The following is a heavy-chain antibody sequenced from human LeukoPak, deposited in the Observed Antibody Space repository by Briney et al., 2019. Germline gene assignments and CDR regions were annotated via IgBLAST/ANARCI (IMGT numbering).Heavy chain of an antibody. J-gene: IGHJ6*03. CDR2: ISWDGGST. CDR3: ARDDYDRTYYYYYMDV. CDR1: GFTFDDYA. V-gene: IGHV3-43D*03. D-gene: IGHD4-17*01. Sequence: GGSLRLSCAASGFTFDDYAMHWVRQAPGKGLEWVSLISWDGGSTYYADSVKGRFTISRDNSKNSLYLQMNSLRAEDTAVYYCARDDYDRTYYYYYMDVWGKGTTVTVSS.